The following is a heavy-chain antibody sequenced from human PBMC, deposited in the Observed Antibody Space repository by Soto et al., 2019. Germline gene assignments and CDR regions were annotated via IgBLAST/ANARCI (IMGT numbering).Heavy chain of an antibody. D-gene: IGHD2-2*01. J-gene: IGHJ5*02. CDR3: ACRGYCTSSSCYYRWFDP. CDR1: GFTFSSYW. CDR2: INQGGSEK. V-gene: IGHV3-7*01. Sequence: GGSLRLSCAASGFTFSSYWMSWVRQAPGKGLEWVVNINQGGSEKYYVDSVKGRFTISRDNAKNSLYLQMNSLRAEDTAVYYCACRGYCTSSSCYYRWFDPWGQGTLVTVSS.